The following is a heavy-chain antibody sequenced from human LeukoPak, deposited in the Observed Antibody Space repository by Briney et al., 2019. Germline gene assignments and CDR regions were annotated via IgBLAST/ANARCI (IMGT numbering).Heavy chain of an antibody. CDR2: IWYDGNYK. CDR3: ARDGGQQMEKFDY. D-gene: IGHD6-13*01. Sequence: PGRSLRLSCVASGFTFSTYGMHWVRQAPGKGLEWVALIWYDGNYKYYADSVKGRFTISRDNSKNTLYLQMNSLRVEDTAVYCCARDGGQQMEKFDYWGQGTLVTVSS. V-gene: IGHV3-33*01. CDR1: GFTFSTYG. J-gene: IGHJ4*02.